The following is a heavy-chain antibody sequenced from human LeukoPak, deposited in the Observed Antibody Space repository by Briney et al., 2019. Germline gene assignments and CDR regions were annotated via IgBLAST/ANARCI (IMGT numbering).Heavy chain of an antibody. CDR3: ARDSGTFDY. Sequence: SETLSLTCTVSGGSISSYYWSWIRQPPGKGLEWIGYIYYSGSTNYNPSLKSRVTISVDRSKNQFSLNLSSVTAADTAVYYCARDSGTFDYWGQGTLVTVSS. D-gene: IGHD3-10*01. CDR2: IYYSGST. V-gene: IGHV4-59*12. J-gene: IGHJ4*02. CDR1: GGSISSYY.